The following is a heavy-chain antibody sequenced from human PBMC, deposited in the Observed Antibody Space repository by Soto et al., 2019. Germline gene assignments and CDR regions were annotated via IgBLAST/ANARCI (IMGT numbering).Heavy chain of an antibody. Sequence: HPGVSLRLSCAASGFAFDNYPMNWFGHAPGKGLEWVSAIRGSGGRTFYADSVQGRLTISRDNSKNTLYLHMSSLRAEDTAVYYCVKHIPCGSDCYARLDYWGTGPLVTVS. V-gene: IGHV3-23*01. CDR1: GFAFDNYP. CDR2: IRGSGGRT. CDR3: VKHIPCGSDCYARLDY. J-gene: IGHJ4*02. D-gene: IGHD2-21*02.